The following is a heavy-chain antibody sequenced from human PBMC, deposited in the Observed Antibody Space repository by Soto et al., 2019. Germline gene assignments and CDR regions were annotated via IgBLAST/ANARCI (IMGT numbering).Heavy chain of an antibody. CDR2: INHSGST. J-gene: IGHJ6*03. CDR1: GGSFSGYD. D-gene: IGHD3-16*02. CDR3: ARGLSRNYYYYYMDV. V-gene: IGHV4-34*01. Sequence: PSETLSLTCAVYGGSFSGYDWSWIRQHPGKGLEWIGEINHSGSTNYNPSLKSRVTISVDTSKNQFSLKLSSVTAADTAVYYCARGLSRNYYYYYMDVWGKGTTVTVSS.